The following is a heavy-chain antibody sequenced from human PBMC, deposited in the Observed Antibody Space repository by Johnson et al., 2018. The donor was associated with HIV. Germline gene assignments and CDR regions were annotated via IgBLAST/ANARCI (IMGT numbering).Heavy chain of an antibody. Sequence: VQLVESGGGLVQPGGSLRLSCAVSGFTVSTSYMTWVRQAPGKGLDWVAVIFNSGTTYYADSVKGRFIISRDNSKNTLYLQMNSLRVEDTAVYYCAKDGHYYLSPRDAFDIWGQGTMVTVSS. CDR3: AKDGHYYLSPRDAFDI. CDR2: IFNSGTT. CDR1: GFTVSTSY. V-gene: IGHV3-53*01. D-gene: IGHD3-22*01. J-gene: IGHJ3*02.